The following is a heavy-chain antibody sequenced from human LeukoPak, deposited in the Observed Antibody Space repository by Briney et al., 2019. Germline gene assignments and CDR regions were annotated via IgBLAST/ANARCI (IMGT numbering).Heavy chain of an antibody. CDR3: ARGPSVAAAKKRFDY. Sequence: SETLSLTCTVSGGSISSSSYYWGWIRQPPGKGLEWIGSIYYSGSTYYNPSLKSRVTISVDTSKNQFSLKLSSVTAADTAVYYCARGPSVAAAKKRFDYWGQGTLVTVSS. V-gene: IGHV4-39*01. CDR2: IYYSGST. D-gene: IGHD6-13*01. CDR1: GGSISSSSYY. J-gene: IGHJ4*02.